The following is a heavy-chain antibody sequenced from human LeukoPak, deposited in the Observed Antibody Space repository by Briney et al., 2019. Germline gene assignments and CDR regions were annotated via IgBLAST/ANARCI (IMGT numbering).Heavy chain of an antibody. V-gene: IGHV1-46*01. CDR3: ARDPYYDKSGSGDYYYSMDV. J-gene: IGHJ6*03. D-gene: IGHD3-22*01. CDR1: GYICITCC. Sequence: ASVKVSFKASGYICITCCIHWVWLPPGPGLELVGIIKPNGGGTSNSHQFQSRLITTRDTSTSTVYMELSSLRSEDTAVYYCARDPYYDKSGSGDYYYSMDVWGEGTTVTVSS. CDR2: IKPNGGGT.